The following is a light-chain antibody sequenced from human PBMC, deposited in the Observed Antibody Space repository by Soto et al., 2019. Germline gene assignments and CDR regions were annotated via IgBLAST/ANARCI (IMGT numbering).Light chain of an antibody. CDR2: SAS. CDR3: QHGYVAPYS. CDR1: QDINVY. Sequence: DIQMTQSPSSVSASIGDTFTITCRASQDINVYLNWYQQKPGEVPKLLIYSASTLHSGVPSRFTGRGSETDFTLTIRSLQPEDFATYYCQHGYVAPYSFGQGTKVDI. V-gene: IGKV1-39*01. J-gene: IGKJ2*03.